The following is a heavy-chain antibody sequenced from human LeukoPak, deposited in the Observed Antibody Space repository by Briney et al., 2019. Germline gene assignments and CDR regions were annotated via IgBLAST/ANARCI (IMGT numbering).Heavy chain of an antibody. CDR1: GFTFSSYG. D-gene: IGHD3-22*01. CDR3: ANAEGDSSGYCHGWFDP. Sequence: GRSLRLSCAASGFTFSSYGMHWVRQAPGKGLEWVAVISYDGSNKYYADSVKGRFTISRDNSKNTLYLQMNSLRAEDTAVYYCANAEGDSSGYCHGWFDPWGQGTLVTVSS. CDR2: ISYDGSNK. V-gene: IGHV3-30*18. J-gene: IGHJ5*02.